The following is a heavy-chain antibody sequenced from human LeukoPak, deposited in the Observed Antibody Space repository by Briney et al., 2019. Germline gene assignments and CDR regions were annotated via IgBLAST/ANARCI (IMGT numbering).Heavy chain of an antibody. J-gene: IGHJ4*02. CDR2: ITTGGSTI. D-gene: IGHD2-21*02. CDR1: GFTFSSYS. CDR3: ARDRDYSFDY. Sequence: YPGGSLRLSCAASGFTFSSYSMNWVRQAPGKGLEWVSYITTGGSTIYYADSVKGRFTTSRDNAKNSLCLQMNSLRAEDTAVYYCARDRDYSFDYWGQGTLVTVSS. V-gene: IGHV3-48*01.